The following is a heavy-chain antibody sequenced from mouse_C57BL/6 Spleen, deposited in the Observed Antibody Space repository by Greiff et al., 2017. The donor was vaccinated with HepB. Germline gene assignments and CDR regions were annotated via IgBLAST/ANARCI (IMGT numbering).Heavy chain of an antibody. CDR3: ARDRGRGFDY. D-gene: IGHD4-1*01. CDR2: ISYDGSN. V-gene: IGHV3-6*01. J-gene: IGHJ2*01. Sequence: EVQLQESGPGLVKPSQSLSLTCSVTGYSITSGYYWNWIRQFPGNKLEWMGYISYDGSNNYNPSLKNRISITRDTSKNQFFLKLNSVTTEDTATYYCARDRGRGFDYWGQGTTLTVSS. CDR1: GYSITSGYY.